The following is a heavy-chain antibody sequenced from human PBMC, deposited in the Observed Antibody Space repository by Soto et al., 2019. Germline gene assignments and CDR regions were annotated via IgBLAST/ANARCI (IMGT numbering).Heavy chain of an antibody. V-gene: IGHV1-24*01. CDR1: AYPFTELS. J-gene: IGHJ4*02. CDR2: CDRQKGQT. D-gene: IGHD3-10*01. CDR3: EIEVRRSNQFDH. Sequence: VXAGKVSGDVSAYPFTELSIDCVRHAPGEGLEWMGVCDRQKGQTIYAQRFQGRVTMTEESSADTPYMELSSPRSEDAAVYYCEIEVRRSNQFDHWGQGTMVTVYS.